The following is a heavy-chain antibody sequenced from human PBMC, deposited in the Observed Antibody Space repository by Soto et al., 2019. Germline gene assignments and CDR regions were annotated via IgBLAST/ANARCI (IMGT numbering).Heavy chain of an antibody. Sequence: EVQLLESGGGLVQPGGSLRLSCAASGFTFGSYARTWVRQAPWKGLEWVSEISNCGDSTYYTDSVKGRFTISRDNPTNTLYLRMNSVRAADTAVYYCAQVRRSSGWAVSVWDVLGQGTKVTVSS. D-gene: IGHD5-12*01. J-gene: IGHJ6*02. CDR2: ISNCGDST. CDR3: AQVRRSSGWAVSVWDV. V-gene: IGHV3-23*01. CDR1: GFTFGSYA.